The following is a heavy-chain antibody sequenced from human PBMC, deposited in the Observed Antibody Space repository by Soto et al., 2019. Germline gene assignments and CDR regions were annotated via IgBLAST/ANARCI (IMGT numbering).Heavy chain of an antibody. CDR2: IDPSDGST. D-gene: IGHD7-27*01. CDR1: GYSFTSYY. J-gene: IGHJ6*02. V-gene: IGHV1-46*01. CDR3: ARDPSSNRPYYGMDV. Sequence: QVQLVQSGAELKKPGASVNLSCEASGYSFTSYYIYWVRQPPGQGLEWMAIIDPSDGSTDFARNFQGRVTLTTDTSTSTVYMELRGLTSEDTAVYFCARDPSSNRPYYGMDVWGQGTTVTVSS.